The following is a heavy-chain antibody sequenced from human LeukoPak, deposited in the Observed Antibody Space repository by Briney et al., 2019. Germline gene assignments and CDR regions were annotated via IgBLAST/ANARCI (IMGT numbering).Heavy chain of an antibody. CDR2: IHKNAIT. CDR3: ARSLRVRGVPDYMDV. D-gene: IGHD3-10*01. J-gene: IGHJ6*03. V-gene: IGHV3-53*01. Sequence: GGSLRLSCAASGFTFSNYAMSWVRQAPGKGLEWVSVIHKNAITSHADTVKGRFTISRDNSKNTLYLQMNNLRVDDTAVYYCARSLRVRGVPDYMDVWGKGTTVTVSS. CDR1: GFTFSNYA.